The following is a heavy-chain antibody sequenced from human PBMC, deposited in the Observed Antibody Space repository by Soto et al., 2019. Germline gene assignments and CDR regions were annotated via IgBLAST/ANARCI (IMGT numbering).Heavy chain of an antibody. V-gene: IGHV1-46*01. CDR3: ARGDNWNYDYYYYGMDV. D-gene: IGHD1-7*01. J-gene: IGHJ6*02. CDR1: GYTFTSYY. CDR2: INPSGGST. Sequence: ASVKVSCKASGYTFTSYYMHWVRQAPGQGLEWMGIINPSGGSTSYAQKFQGRVTMTRDTSTSTVYMELSSLRSEDTAVYYCARGDNWNYDYYYYGMDVWGQGTTVTV.